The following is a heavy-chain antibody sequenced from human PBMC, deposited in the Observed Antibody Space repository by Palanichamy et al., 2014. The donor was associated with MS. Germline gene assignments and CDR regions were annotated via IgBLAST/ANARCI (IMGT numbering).Heavy chain of an antibody. CDR3: ARVMVTAATHHYDYGMDV. CDR2: IYAGSNT. CDR1: GFTVSSNF. Sequence: EVQLVESGGGLIQPGGSLRLSCAASGFTVSSNFMTWVRQAPGKGLEWVSVIYAGSNTYYADSVKGRFTISRDNSKNTVFLQMNNLRVEDTAVYYCARVMVTAATHHYDYGMDVWGQGTTVTVSS. V-gene: IGHV3-53*01. D-gene: IGHD2-21*02. J-gene: IGHJ6*02.